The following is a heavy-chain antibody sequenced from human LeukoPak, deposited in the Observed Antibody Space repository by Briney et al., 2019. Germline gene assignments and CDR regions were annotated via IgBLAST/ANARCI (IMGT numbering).Heavy chain of an antibody. D-gene: IGHD3-3*02. CDR2: IYYSGST. Sequence: SETLSLTCTVSGGSISSYYWSWIRQPPGKGLEWIGYIYYSGSTNYNPSLKSRVTISVDTSKNQFSLKLSSVTAADTAEYYCARDISSRHWFDPWGQGTLVTVSS. V-gene: IGHV4-59*01. CDR1: GGSISSYY. CDR3: ARDISSRHWFDP. J-gene: IGHJ5*02.